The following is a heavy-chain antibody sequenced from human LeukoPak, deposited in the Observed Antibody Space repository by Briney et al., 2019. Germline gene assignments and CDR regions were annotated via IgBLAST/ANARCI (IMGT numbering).Heavy chain of an antibody. CDR3: AKEAAADDPSDFDY. V-gene: IGHV3-73*01. J-gene: IGHJ4*02. D-gene: IGHD6-13*01. CDR1: GFTFSGSA. CDR2: IRSKPNNYAT. Sequence: GGSLRLSCAASGFTFSGSAMHWVRQASGKGLEWIGRIRSKPNNYATAYAASVKGRFTISRDDSRNTAYLQMNSLRAEDTAVCYCAKEAAADDPSDFDYWGQGTLVTVSS.